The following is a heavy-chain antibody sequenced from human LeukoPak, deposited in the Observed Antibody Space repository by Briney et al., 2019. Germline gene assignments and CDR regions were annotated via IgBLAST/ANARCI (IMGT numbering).Heavy chain of an antibody. CDR3: VRGIQYWFNGMDV. J-gene: IGHJ6*02. CDR1: GFTLSSYW. CDR2: INSDGSNT. D-gene: IGHD3-22*01. V-gene: IGHV3-74*01. Sequence: GGSLRLSCAASGFTLSSYWMHWVRQVPGKGLVWVSRINSDGSNTRYADSVKGRFTVSRDNAKNTLFLQMNSLRTEDTAVYYCVRGIQYWFNGMDVWGQGTTVTVSS.